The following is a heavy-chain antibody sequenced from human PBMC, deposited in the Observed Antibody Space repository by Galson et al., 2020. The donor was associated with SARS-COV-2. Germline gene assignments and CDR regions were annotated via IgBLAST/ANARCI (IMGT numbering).Heavy chain of an antibody. CDR3: ARDPFYYDSRGYQTWYFDL. D-gene: IGHD3-22*01. Sequence: SETLSLTCTVSGGSIKSGFHYWSWIRQPAGKGLEWIGRIYTSGTTTYNPSLKSRVTISIDTSKNRFSLKLSSVTAADTAVYYCARDPFYYDSRGYQTWYFDLWGRGTLVTVSS. CDR2: IYTSGTT. CDR1: GGSIKSGFHY. J-gene: IGHJ2*01. V-gene: IGHV4-61*02.